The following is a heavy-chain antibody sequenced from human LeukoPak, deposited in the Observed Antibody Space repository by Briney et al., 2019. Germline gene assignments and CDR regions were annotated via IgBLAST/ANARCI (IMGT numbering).Heavy chain of an antibody. J-gene: IGHJ4*02. CDR2: IYSGGST. D-gene: IGHD3-16*02. CDR1: GFTVSSNY. Sequence: GGSLRLSCAASGFTVSSNYMSWVRQAPGKGLEWVSVIYSGGSTYYADSVKGRFTISRDNSKNTLYLQMNSLRAEDAAVYYCARSYLWGSYRYFDYWGQGTLVTVSS. CDR3: ARSYLWGSYRYFDY. V-gene: IGHV3-66*01.